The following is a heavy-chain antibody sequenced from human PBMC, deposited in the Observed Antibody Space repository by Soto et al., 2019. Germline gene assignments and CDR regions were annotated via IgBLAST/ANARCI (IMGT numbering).Heavy chain of an antibody. D-gene: IGHD3-10*01. Sequence: GASVKVSCKASGGTFSSYTISWVRQAPGQGLEWMGRIIPILGIANYAQKFQGRVTITADKSTSTAYMEPSSLRSEDTAVYYCAIWPRITMVRGVISDAFDIWGQGTMVTVSS. J-gene: IGHJ3*02. V-gene: IGHV1-69*02. CDR3: AIWPRITMVRGVISDAFDI. CDR2: IIPILGIA. CDR1: GGTFSSYT.